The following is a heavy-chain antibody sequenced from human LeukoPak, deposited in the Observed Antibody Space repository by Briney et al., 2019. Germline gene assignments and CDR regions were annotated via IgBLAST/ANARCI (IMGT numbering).Heavy chain of an antibody. V-gene: IGHV4-30-4*01. CDR2: IYYSGST. Sequence: SETLSLNCTVSGGSISSGDYYWSWIRQPPGKGLEWIGYIYYSGSTYYNPSLKSRVTISVDTSKNQFSLKLSSVTAADTAVYYCARVARNPKGIDPWGQGTLVTASS. J-gene: IGHJ5*02. D-gene: IGHD6-6*01. CDR3: ARVARNPKGIDP. CDR1: GGSISSGDYY.